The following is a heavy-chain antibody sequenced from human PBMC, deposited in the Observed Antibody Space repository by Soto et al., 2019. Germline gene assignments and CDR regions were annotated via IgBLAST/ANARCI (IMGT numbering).Heavy chain of an antibody. CDR1: GFTFRGAW. CDR2: IRSESDGGTT. J-gene: IGHJ4*02. Sequence: PGGSLRLSCTASGFTFRGAWMNWVRQAPGKGPEIVGRIRSESDGGTTEYPAPVQGRFTVSRDDSKNMLLLQMNSLKTEDTAVYYCATDLGYFDTSGYPHWGQGTLVTVSS. V-gene: IGHV3-15*07. D-gene: IGHD3-22*01. CDR3: ATDLGYFDTSGYPH.